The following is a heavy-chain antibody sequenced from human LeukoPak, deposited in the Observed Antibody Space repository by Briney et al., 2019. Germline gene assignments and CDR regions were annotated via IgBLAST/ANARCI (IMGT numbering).Heavy chain of an antibody. V-gene: IGHV4-4*08. J-gene: IGHJ4*02. Sequence: SETLSLTCSVSSGSIRNSHWTWIRQPPGNGLEWIGSFYHNETTNYNPSLKSRVSISVDTSKNEFSLKLSSVTAADTAVYYCASPYTSRFDYWGQGILVTVSS. CDR2: FYHNETT. CDR3: ASPYTSRFDY. D-gene: IGHD4-4*01. CDR1: SGSIRNSH.